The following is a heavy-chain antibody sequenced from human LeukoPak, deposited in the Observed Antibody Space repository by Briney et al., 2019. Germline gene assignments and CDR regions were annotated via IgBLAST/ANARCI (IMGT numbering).Heavy chain of an antibody. J-gene: IGHJ5*02. Sequence: PGGSLRLSCAASGFTVSGNYMSWVRQAPGKGLEWVSVIYSGGSTYYADSVKGRFTISRDNSKNTLSLQMTSLRAEDTAVYYCAKEVVAAAGRYNWFDPWGQGTLVTVSS. CDR3: AKEVVAAAGRYNWFDP. D-gene: IGHD6-13*01. CDR2: IYSGGST. V-gene: IGHV3-66*01. CDR1: GFTVSGNY.